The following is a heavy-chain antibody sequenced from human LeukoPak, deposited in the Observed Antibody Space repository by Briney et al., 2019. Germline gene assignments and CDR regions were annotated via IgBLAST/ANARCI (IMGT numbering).Heavy chain of an antibody. Sequence: SQTLSLTCAISGDSVSSNSAAWNWIRQSPSRGLEWLGRTYYRSKWYNDYAVSVKSRITINPDTSKNQFSLQLNSVTPEDTAVYYCARGVRLWFGEFGWTKFDPWGQGTLVTVSS. CDR3: ARGVRLWFGEFGWTKFDP. CDR2: TYYRSKWYN. D-gene: IGHD3-10*01. CDR1: GDSVSSNSAA. J-gene: IGHJ5*02. V-gene: IGHV6-1*01.